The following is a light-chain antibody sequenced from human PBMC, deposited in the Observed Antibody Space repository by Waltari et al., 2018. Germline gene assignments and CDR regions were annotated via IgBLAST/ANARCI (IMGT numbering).Light chain of an antibody. V-gene: IGLV4-69*01. Sequence: QLVLTQSPSASASLGVSVKLTCTLSSGHSSYVIARHQQQPEKGPRYLMKVNSDGSHSKGDKIPDRFSGSSSGAEHYLTISSLQSEDEADYYCQTGGHGTWVFGGGTKLTVL. CDR3: QTGGHGTWV. CDR1: SGHSSYV. CDR2: VNSDGSH. J-gene: IGLJ3*02.